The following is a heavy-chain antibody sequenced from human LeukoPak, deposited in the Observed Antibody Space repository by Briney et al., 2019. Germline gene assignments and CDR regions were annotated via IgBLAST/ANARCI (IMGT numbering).Heavy chain of an antibody. V-gene: IGHV1-46*01. Sequence: ASVKVSCKASGGTFSSYAISWVRQAPGQGLEWMGIINPSGGSTSYAQKFQGRVTMTRDTSTGTVYMELSSLRSEDTAVYYCARYGVDYGDLHFDYWGQGTLVTVSS. CDR2: INPSGGST. D-gene: IGHD4-17*01. CDR1: GGTFSSYA. J-gene: IGHJ4*02. CDR3: ARYGVDYGDLHFDY.